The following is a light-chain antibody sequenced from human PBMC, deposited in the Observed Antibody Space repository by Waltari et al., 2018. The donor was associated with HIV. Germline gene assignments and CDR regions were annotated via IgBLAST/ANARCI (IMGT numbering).Light chain of an antibody. CDR2: TNT. J-gene: IGLJ1*01. CDR1: SSNIGSNA. Sequence: QSVLTQSPSASGTPGQRVTISCSGSSSNIGSNAVDWYQHLPGTAPKLLIHTNTQRPSGIPYRFSCSKAGTSASLAISGLQSEDESDYYCAAWDDSLNGYVFGSGTKVTVL. V-gene: IGLV1-44*01. CDR3: AAWDDSLNGYV.